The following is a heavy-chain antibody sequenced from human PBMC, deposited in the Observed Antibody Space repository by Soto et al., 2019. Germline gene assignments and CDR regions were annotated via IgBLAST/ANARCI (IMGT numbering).Heavy chain of an antibody. CDR3: ALRSMAVVPEY. D-gene: IGHD3-22*01. Sequence: QVQLQESGPGLVKPSETLSLTCAVSGDSISSYYCMWIRQPPGKGLESIGYLYYGRSANYNPSLKTRLTXSXYTSTNQCSLTLSSMTAADTAVYYCALRSMAVVPEYWGQGTLVTVSS. CDR1: GDSISSYY. J-gene: IGHJ4*02. CDR2: LYYGRSA. V-gene: IGHV4-59*01.